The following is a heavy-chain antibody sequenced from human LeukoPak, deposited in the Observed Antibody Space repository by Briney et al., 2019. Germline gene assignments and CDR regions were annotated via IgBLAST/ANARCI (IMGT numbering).Heavy chain of an antibody. CDR2: ISSSSGYI. J-gene: IGHJ4*02. D-gene: IGHD6-13*01. V-gene: IGHV3-21*01. CDR1: GSTFSSYS. CDR3: ARDSPYSSSGTIDY. Sequence: GGSLRLSCAASGSTFSSYSMNWVRQAPGKGLEWVSSISSSSGYIYYADSVKGRFTTSRDNAKNSLYLQMNSLRAEDTAVYYCARDSPYSSSGTIDYWGQGTLVTVSS.